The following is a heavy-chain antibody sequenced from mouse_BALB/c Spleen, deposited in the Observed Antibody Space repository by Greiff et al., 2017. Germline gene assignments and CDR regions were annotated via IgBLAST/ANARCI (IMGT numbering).Heavy chain of an antibody. V-gene: IGHV1S81*02. Sequence: QVQLQQSGAELVKPGASVKLSCKASGYTFTSYYMYWVKQRPGQGLEWIGEINPSNGGTNFNEKFKSKATLTVDKSSSTAYMQLSSLTSEDSAVYYCARTSLLRLPRYFDVWGAGTTVTVSS. CDR1: GYTFTSYY. D-gene: IGHD1-2*01. CDR3: ARTSLLRLPRYFDV. J-gene: IGHJ1*01. CDR2: INPSNGGT.